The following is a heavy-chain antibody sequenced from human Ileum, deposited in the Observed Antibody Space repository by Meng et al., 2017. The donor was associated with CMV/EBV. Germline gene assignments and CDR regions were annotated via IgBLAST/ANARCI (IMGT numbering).Heavy chain of an antibody. CDR3: AKTDCNTIHCKKMEC. Sequence: GESLKISCTTSGFNFGDTVMTWVRQAPGKGLEWLAVISDDGNNENYADSVKGRFTISRDNSKNTLYLQMDSLRIEDTGVYHCAKTDCNTIHCKKMECWGQRTLVTVSS. CDR2: ISDDGNNE. CDR1: GFNFGDTV. V-gene: IGHV3-30-3*02. J-gene: IGHJ4*02. D-gene: IGHD2/OR15-2a*01.